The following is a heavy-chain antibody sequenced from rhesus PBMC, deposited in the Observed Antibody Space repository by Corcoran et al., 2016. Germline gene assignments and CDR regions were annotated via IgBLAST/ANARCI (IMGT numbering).Heavy chain of an antibody. Sequence: QVQLQESGPGVVKPSETLSLTCAVSGYSISSGYDWSWIRQPPGKGLEWIGYIYGSSTNTNYNPSLKSRVTISKDTSKNQFSLKLSSVTAADTAVYYCARACTGSGCYSYVGFDYWGQGVLVTVSS. CDR2: IYGSSTNT. J-gene: IGHJ4*01. V-gene: IGHV4-127*01. D-gene: IGHD2-21*01. CDR3: ARACTGSGCYSYVGFDY. CDR1: GYSISSGYD.